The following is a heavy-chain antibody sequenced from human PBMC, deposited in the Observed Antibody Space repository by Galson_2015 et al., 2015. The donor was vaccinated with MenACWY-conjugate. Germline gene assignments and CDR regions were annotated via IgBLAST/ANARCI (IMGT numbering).Heavy chain of an antibody. V-gene: IGHV4-59*01. Sequence: LRLSCAASGFTFSSYSMNWLRPPPGKGLEWIGYIYYSGSTNYNPSIKSRVTISVDTSKNQFSLKLSSVTAADTAVYYCARCSTRYSYGCVYWGQGTLVTVSS. CDR1: GFTFSSYS. J-gene: IGHJ4*02. CDR2: IYYSGST. D-gene: IGHD5-18*01. CDR3: ARCSTRYSYGCVY.